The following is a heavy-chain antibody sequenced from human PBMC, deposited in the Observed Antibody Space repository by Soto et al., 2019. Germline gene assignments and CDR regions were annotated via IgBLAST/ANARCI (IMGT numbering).Heavy chain of an antibody. CDR3: ARGSMVRGVEFDY. CDR2: IKPDGSET. J-gene: IGHJ4*02. V-gene: IGHV3-7*01. CDR1: GLTFRSFW. Sequence: GGSLRLSCAASGLTFRSFWMSWVRQAPGKGLEWVANIKPDGSETHYGDSVKGRFTMSRDNAKNSLYLQLNSLRAEDTAVYYCARGSMVRGVEFDYWGQGTLVTVS. D-gene: IGHD3-10*01.